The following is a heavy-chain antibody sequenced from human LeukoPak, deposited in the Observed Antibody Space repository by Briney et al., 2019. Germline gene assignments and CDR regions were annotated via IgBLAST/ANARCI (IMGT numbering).Heavy chain of an antibody. CDR2: IKQIGSET. D-gene: IGHD4-17*01. V-gene: IGHV3-7*05. J-gene: IGHJ4*02. Sequence: GGSLRLSCAASGFTFSLYWMSWVRQAPGKGLEWVADIKQIGSETYYVDSVKGRFTISRDNARNSLYRQMNSLRAEDTAVYYCVTTATFDHWGQGTLVTVSS. CDR1: GFTFSLYW. CDR3: VTTATFDH.